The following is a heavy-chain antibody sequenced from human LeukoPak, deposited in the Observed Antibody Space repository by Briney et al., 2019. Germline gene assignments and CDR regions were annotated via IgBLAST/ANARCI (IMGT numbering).Heavy chain of an antibody. CDR3: ARCVEGGAFDI. CDR1: GGSFTGYY. Sequence: PPETLSLTCAVYGGSFTGYYWSWIRQPPGKGLEWIGEINHSGNTNYNPSLKSRVTISVDTSKNQFSLKLSSVTAADTAVYYCARCVEGGAFDIWGQGTMVTVSS. V-gene: IGHV4-34*01. CDR2: INHSGNT. J-gene: IGHJ3*02. D-gene: IGHD1-26*01.